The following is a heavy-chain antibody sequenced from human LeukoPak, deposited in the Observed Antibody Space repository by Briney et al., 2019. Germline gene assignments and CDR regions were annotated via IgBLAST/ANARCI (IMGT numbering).Heavy chain of an antibody. CDR2: ISSSSNYI. CDR3: ARDFRHCGGDCYSERHYYFDF. V-gene: IGHV3-21*01. Sequence: GGSLRLSCAASGFTFNSYSMNWVRQAPGKGLEWVSSISSSSNYIYYADSLKGRFTISRDNAKNSLYLQMNSLRAEDTAVYYCARDFRHCGGDCYSERHYYFDFWGQGTLVTVSS. J-gene: IGHJ4*02. CDR1: GFTFNSYS. D-gene: IGHD2-21*02.